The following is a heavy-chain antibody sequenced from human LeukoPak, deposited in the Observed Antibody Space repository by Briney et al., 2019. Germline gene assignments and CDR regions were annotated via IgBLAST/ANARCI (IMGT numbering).Heavy chain of an antibody. CDR1: GGTFSSYA. D-gene: IGHD5-24*01. Sequence: SVKVSCKASGGTFSSYAISWVRQAPGQGLEWMGGIIPIFGTANYAQKFQGRVTITADESTSTAYMELSCLRSEDTAVYYCARVESLGRFYYYMDVWGKGTTVTVSS. J-gene: IGHJ6*03. CDR3: ARVESLGRFYYYMDV. CDR2: IIPIFGTA. V-gene: IGHV1-69*13.